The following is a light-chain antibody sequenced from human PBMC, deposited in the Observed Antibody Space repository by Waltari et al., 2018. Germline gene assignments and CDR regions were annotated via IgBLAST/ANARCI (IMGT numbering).Light chain of an antibody. V-gene: IGLV1-44*01. Sequence: QSVLTQSPSASGTPGQRVTISCSGRSSSIGTNTVNWYQQLPGTAPKLLIYSDIQRPSGVPDRFSGSKSGTSASLAISGLQSEDEADYYCAVWDDNLIGWVFGGGTRLTVL. CDR3: AVWDDNLIGWV. J-gene: IGLJ2*01. CDR1: SSSIGTNT. CDR2: SDI.